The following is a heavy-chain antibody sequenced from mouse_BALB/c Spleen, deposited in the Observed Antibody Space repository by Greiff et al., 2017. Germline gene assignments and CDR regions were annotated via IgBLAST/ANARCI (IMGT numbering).Heavy chain of an antibody. CDR2: IWAGGST. D-gene: IGHD2-2*01. Sequence: VQLQQSGPGLVAPSQSLSITCTVSGFSLTSYGVHWVRQPPGKGLEWLGVIWAGGSTNYNSALMSRLSISKDNSKSQVFLKMNSLQTDDTAMYYCARPYGYDTYYAMDYWGQGTSVTVSS. J-gene: IGHJ4*01. CDR1: GFSLTSYG. V-gene: IGHV2-9*02. CDR3: ARPYGYDTYYAMDY.